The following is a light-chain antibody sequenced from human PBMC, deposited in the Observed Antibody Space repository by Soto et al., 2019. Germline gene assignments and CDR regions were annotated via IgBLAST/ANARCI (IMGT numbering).Light chain of an antibody. V-gene: IGLV2-14*01. CDR1: SSDVGGYNY. J-gene: IGLJ2*01. CDR3: SSYATSSVA. CDR2: EVS. Sequence: QSALTLPASVSGSPGQSITISCTGTSSDVGGYNYVSWYQQHPGKAPKLMIYEVSNRPSGVSNRFSGSKSGNTASLTISGLQAEDEADYYCSSYATSSVAFGGGTKLTVL.